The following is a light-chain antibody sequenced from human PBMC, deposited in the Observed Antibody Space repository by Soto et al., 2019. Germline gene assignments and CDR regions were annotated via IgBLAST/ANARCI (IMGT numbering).Light chain of an antibody. CDR3: SSYTSRSTPV. CDR2: EVS. J-gene: IGLJ2*01. CDR1: SSDVGGYNY. Sequence: QSALTQPASVSGSPGQSITISCTGTSSDVGGYNYVSWYQQHPGKAPKLMIYEVSNWPSGVSNRFSGSKSGNTASLTISGLQAEDEADYYCSSYTSRSTPVFGGGTKLTVL. V-gene: IGLV2-14*01.